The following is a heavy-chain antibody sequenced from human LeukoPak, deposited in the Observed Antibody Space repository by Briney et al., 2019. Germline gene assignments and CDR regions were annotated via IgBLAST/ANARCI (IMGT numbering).Heavy chain of an antibody. V-gene: IGHV4-59*11. CDR1: DGSISNQY. Sequence: SETLSLTCTVSDGSISNQYWTWIRQPPGRGLEWMGFMSYSGSTSYNPSLNSRGTISIDTSKNQFSLKLTSVASADTAVYYCARERVEGNGAGSYYHYGMDVWGQGTTATVSS. D-gene: IGHD3-10*01. J-gene: IGHJ6*02. CDR2: MSYSGST. CDR3: ARERVEGNGAGSYYHYGMDV.